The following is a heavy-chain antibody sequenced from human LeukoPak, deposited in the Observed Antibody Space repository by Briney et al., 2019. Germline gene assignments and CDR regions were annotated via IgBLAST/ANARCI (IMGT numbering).Heavy chain of an antibody. D-gene: IGHD3-9*01. V-gene: IGHV3-23*01. CDR1: GFSFTNYA. CDR2: ITGGGGSI. Sequence: GGSLRLSCTASGFSFTNYAMTWVRRAPGEGLEWGSAITGGGGSIYYADSVKGRFTISRDTYKNTLHLQMDSLSAQDTAVYYCAKDRFYDILTGYADYWGQGTLVTVSS. CDR3: AKDRFYDILTGYADY. J-gene: IGHJ4*02.